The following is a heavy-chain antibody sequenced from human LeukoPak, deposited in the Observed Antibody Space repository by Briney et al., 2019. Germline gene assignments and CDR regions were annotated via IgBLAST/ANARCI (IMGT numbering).Heavy chain of an antibody. CDR3: AGDFSYSYFPTSLGPDYYGMDV. J-gene: IGHJ6*02. V-gene: IGHV3-30*04. Sequence: GGSLRLSCAASGFTFSSYAMHWVRQAPGKGLEWVAVISYDGSNKYYADSVKGRFTISRDNSKNTLYLKMTSLRAEDTAVYYCAGDFSYSYFPTSLGPDYYGMDVWGQGTTVTVSS. CDR1: GFTFSSYA. CDR2: ISYDGSNK. D-gene: IGHD2-21*01.